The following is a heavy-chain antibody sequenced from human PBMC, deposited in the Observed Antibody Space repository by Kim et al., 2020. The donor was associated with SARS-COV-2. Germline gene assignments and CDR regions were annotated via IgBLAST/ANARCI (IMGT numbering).Heavy chain of an antibody. CDR1: GYTFTSYY. D-gene: IGHD6-19*01. Sequence: ASVKVSCKASGYTFTSYYMHWVRQAPGQGLEWMGIINPSGGSTSYAQKFQGRVTMTRDTSTSTVYMELSSLRSEDTAVYYCARDGGQQWLVGYYYYGMDVWGQGTTVTVSS. J-gene: IGHJ6*02. CDR3: ARDGGQQWLVGYYYYGMDV. CDR2: INPSGGST. V-gene: IGHV1-46*01.